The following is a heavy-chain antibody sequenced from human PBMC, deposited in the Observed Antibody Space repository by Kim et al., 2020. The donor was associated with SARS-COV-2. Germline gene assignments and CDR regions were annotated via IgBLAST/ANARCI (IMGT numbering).Heavy chain of an antibody. CDR3: ARGPYDFWSGYIHYFDY. D-gene: IGHD3-3*01. J-gene: IGHJ4*02. CDR2: INSDGSST. Sequence: GGSLRLSCAASGFTFSSYWMHWVRQAPGKGLVWVSRINSDGSSTSYADSVKGRFTISRDNAKNTLYLQMNSLRAEDTAVYYCARGPYDFWSGYIHYFDYWGQGTLVTVSS. V-gene: IGHV3-74*01. CDR1: GFTFSSYW.